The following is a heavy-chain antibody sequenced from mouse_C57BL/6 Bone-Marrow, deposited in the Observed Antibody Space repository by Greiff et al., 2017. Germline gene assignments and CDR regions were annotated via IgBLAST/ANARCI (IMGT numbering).Heavy chain of an antibody. CDR2: IYPGDGDT. Sequence: QVQLKQSGAELVKPGASVKISCKASGYAFSSYWMNWVKQRPGKGLEWIGQIYPGDGDTNYNGKFKGKATLTADKSSSTAYMQLSSLTSEDSAVYFCARRYGSPYFDYWGQGTTLTVSS. V-gene: IGHV1-80*01. CDR1: GYAFSSYW. CDR3: ARRYGSPYFDY. J-gene: IGHJ2*01. D-gene: IGHD1-1*01.